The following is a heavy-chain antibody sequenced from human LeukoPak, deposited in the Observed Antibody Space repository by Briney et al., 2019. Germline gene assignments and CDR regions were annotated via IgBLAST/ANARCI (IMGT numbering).Heavy chain of an antibody. D-gene: IGHD6-19*01. CDR2: ISSSSSYI. CDR3: ARTIEVAGTLSWFDP. V-gene: IGHV3-21*01. CDR1: GFTFSIYS. J-gene: IGHJ5*02. Sequence: GGSLRLSCAASGFTFSIYSRNWVRQAPGKGLEWVSSISSSSSYIYYASSVKGRFTISRDNAKNSLYLQMNSLRAEDTAVYYCARTIEVAGTLSWFDPWGQGTLVTVSS.